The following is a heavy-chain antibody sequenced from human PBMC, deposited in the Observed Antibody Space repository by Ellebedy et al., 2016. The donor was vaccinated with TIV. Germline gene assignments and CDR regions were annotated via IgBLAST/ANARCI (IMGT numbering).Heavy chain of an antibody. CDR1: RGTFSSYA. CDR3: ASTQEGVRGVITNAYYYYGMDV. CDR2: IIPIFGTA. Sequence: SVKVSXKASRGTFSSYAISWVRQAPRQGLEWLGGIIPIFGTANYAQKFQGRVTITADESTSTAYMELSSLRSEDTAVYYCASTQEGVRGVITNAYYYYGMDVWGQGTTVTVSS. V-gene: IGHV1-69*13. D-gene: IGHD3-10*01. J-gene: IGHJ6*02.